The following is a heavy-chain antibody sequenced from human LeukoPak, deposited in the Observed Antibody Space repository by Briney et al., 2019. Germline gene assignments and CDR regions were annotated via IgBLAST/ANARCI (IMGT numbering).Heavy chain of an antibody. Sequence: GGSLRLSCAASGFTLSGSAMHWVRQASGKGLEWVGRIRSKANSYATAYAASVKGRFTISRDDSKNTAYLQMNSLKTEDTAVYYCTRHGAVGATTGSADYWGQGTLVTVSS. D-gene: IGHD1-26*01. CDR1: GFTLSGSA. J-gene: IGHJ4*02. CDR2: IRSKANSYAT. V-gene: IGHV3-73*01. CDR3: TRHGAVGATTGSADY.